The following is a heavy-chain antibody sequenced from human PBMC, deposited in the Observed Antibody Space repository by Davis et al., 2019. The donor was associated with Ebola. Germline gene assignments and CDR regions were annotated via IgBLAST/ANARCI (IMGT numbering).Heavy chain of an antibody. CDR1: GFTFSLFA. CDR3: ARQTAFDY. CDR2: VSYDGRHK. V-gene: IGHV3-30*04. J-gene: IGHJ4*02. D-gene: IGHD2-21*02. Sequence: GESLKISCAASGFTFSLFAMHWVRQAPGKGLEWVAVVSYDGRHKYYADSVKGRFTISRDNSKNTLYLQMNSLRAEDTAVYYCARQTAFDYWGQGTLVTVSS.